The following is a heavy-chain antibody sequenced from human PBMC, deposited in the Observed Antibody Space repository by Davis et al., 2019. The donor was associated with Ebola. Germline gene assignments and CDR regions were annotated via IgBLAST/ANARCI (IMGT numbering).Heavy chain of an antibody. CDR1: GGSFSGYY. V-gene: IGHV4-34*01. Sequence: MPSETLSLTCAVYGGSFSGYYWSWIRQPPGKGLEWIGEINHSGSTNYNPSLKSRVTISVDTSKNQFSLKLSSVTAADTAVYYCARGALHGGAWFDPWGQGTLVTVSS. CDR2: INHSGST. CDR3: ARGALHGGAWFDP. J-gene: IGHJ5*02. D-gene: IGHD5-24*01.